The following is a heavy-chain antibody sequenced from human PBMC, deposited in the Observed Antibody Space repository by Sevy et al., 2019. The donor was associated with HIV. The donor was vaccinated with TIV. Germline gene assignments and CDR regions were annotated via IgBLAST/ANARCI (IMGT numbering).Heavy chain of an antibody. V-gene: IGHV3-23*01. CDR1: GFTFNTYA. D-gene: IGHD3-3*01. CDR3: AKDISVGYYYFDY. CDR2: ISGSGRST. J-gene: IGHJ4*01. Sequence: GGSLGLSCAASGFTFNTYAMNWVRQAPGEGLEWVSGISGSGRSTYYADSVKGRFTISRDNSKNTVYLQMNSLRVEDTAVYYCAKDISVGYYYFDYWGQGALVTVSS.